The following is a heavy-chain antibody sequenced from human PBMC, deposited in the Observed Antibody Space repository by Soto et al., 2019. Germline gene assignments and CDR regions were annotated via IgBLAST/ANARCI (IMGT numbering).Heavy chain of an antibody. CDR2: ISSSSSYI. D-gene: IGHD3-10*01. CDR3: ARDSYYYGSGTFDY. CDR1: GFTFSSYS. Sequence: EVQLVESGGGLVKPGGSLRLSCAASGFTFSSYSMNWVRQAPGKGLEWVSSISSSSSYIYYADSVKGRFTISRDNAKNSLYLQMNSRRAEDTAVYYCARDSYYYGSGTFDYWGQGTLVTVSS. V-gene: IGHV3-21*01. J-gene: IGHJ4*02.